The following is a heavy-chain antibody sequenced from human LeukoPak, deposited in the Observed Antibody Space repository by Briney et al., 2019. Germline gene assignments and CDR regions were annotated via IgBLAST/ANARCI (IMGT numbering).Heavy chain of an antibody. D-gene: IGHD6-19*01. J-gene: IGHJ4*02. CDR1: GYTFIKYD. V-gene: IGHV1-8*03. CDR3: ARGQQWLAPFDY. CDR2: VNPDSGHT. Sequence: ASVTVSCKASGYTFIKYDINWVRQAPGQGLEWMGWVNPDSGHTAYAQKFRGRVTITRSTSMNTAYLDLTSLRSDDTAVYYCARGQQWLAPFDYWGQGTLVTVSS.